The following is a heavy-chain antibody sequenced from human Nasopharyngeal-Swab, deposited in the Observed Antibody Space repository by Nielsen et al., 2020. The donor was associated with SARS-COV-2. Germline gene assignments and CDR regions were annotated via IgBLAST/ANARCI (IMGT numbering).Heavy chain of an antibody. CDR3: AKDSSPVRYYYYGMDV. V-gene: IGHV3-23*01. D-gene: IGHD6-13*01. CDR2: ISGSGGST. J-gene: IGHJ6*02. CDR1: GFTFSSYA. Sequence: GGSLRLSCAASGFTFSSYAMSWVRQAPGKGPEWVSAISGSGGSTYYADSVKGRFTISRDNSKNTLYLQMNSLRAEDTAVYYCAKDSSPVRYYYYGMDVWGQGTTVTVSS.